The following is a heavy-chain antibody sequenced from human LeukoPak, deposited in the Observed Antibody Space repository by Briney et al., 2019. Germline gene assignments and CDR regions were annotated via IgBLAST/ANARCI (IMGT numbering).Heavy chain of an antibody. Sequence: ASLKVSCQASGYGFTDYYIHWIRQAPGQGLEWMGWINPGSGATIYAQKFQGRVTMTRDIFSTTAYMEINSLVSDDTAVYYCARGWQINSSGGFVDPWGQGTLVTVSS. CDR1: GYGFTDYY. CDR3: ARGWQINSSGGFVDP. CDR2: INPGSGAT. J-gene: IGHJ5*02. D-gene: IGHD6-6*01. V-gene: IGHV1-2*02.